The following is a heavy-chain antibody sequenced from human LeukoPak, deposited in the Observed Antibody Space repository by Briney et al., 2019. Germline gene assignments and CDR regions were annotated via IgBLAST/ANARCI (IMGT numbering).Heavy chain of an antibody. Sequence: GGSLRLSCAASGFTFNDYVMSGVRQGPGKGLEWVSGINWNGGTTGYADSVRGRFTISRDNAKKSLYLQMNSLRAEDTALYYCARDKHYYDSSNYVWGQGTLVTVSS. CDR3: ARDKHYYDSSNYV. V-gene: IGHV3-20*04. CDR2: INWNGGTT. CDR1: GFTFNDYV. J-gene: IGHJ4*02. D-gene: IGHD3-22*01.